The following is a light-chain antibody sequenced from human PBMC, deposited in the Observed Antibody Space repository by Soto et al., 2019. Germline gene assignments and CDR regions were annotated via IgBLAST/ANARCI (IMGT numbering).Light chain of an antibody. CDR1: QSVSSN. CDR2: GAS. V-gene: IGKV3-15*01. CDR3: QECGNRPIS. Sequence: EIMMNHSASTLSVTKGERATLSCRASQSVSSNLAWYQQKPGQAPRLLIYGASTRDTGIPARFSGSGSGTDFTLTISSLEPEDFARYYCQECGNRPISFG. J-gene: IGKJ5*01.